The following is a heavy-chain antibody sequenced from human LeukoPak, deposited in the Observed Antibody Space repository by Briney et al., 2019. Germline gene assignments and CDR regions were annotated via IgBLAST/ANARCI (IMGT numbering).Heavy chain of an antibody. J-gene: IGHJ6*03. V-gene: IGHV5-51*01. CDR1: GYSFTSYW. Sequence: GESLKISCKGSGYSFTSYWIGWVRQMPGKGLEWMGIIYPGDSDTRYSPSFQGQVTISADKSISTAYLQWSSLKASDTAMYYCARHIFDSEWLRFGGPGYYYMDVWGKGTTVTVSS. CDR3: ARHIFDSEWLRFGGPGYYYMDV. D-gene: IGHD5-12*01. CDR2: IYPGDSDT.